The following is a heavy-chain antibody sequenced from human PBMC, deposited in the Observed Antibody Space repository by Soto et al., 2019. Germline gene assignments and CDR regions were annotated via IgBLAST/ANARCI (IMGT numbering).Heavy chain of an antibody. V-gene: IGHV5-51*01. Sequence: PVESLSISCHVSGYTFTIYCIGWVRQMPGKGLEWMGIIYPSDSDTRYSQSFQGQVTISADQSINTAYLQWDSLKASDTAIYYCARPANTVADHFDLWGQGTPVTVSS. CDR1: GYTFTIYC. CDR2: IYPSDSDT. D-gene: IGHD4-17*01. J-gene: IGHJ4*02. CDR3: ARPANTVADHFDL.